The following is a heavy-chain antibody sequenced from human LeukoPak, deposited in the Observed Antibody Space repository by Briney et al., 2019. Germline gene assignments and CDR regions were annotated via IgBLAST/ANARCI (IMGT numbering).Heavy chain of an antibody. CDR1: GFSFRNYG. Sequence: ASVKVSCKTSGFSFRNYGVSWVRQAPGQGLEWMGWIISHNGDTELAQKFQGRVSLTTDTSTTTVFMELRSLTSDDTAVYYCARRRGSGKLFDYWGQGTLVTVSS. CDR2: IISHNGDT. V-gene: IGHV1-18*01. J-gene: IGHJ4*02. CDR3: ARRRGSGKLFDY. D-gene: IGHD6-19*01.